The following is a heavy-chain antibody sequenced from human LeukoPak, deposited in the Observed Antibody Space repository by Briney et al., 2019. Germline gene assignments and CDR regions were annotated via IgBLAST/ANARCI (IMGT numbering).Heavy chain of an antibody. Sequence: GESLKISCKGSGYSVTSYWIGWVRQMPGKGLEWMGIIYPGDSDTRYSPSFQGQVTISADKSISTAYLQWSSLKASDTAMYYCAKSYDSSGYYEWGAFDIWGQGTMVTVSS. CDR1: GYSVTSYW. V-gene: IGHV5-51*01. J-gene: IGHJ3*02. D-gene: IGHD3-22*01. CDR2: IYPGDSDT. CDR3: AKSYDSSGYYEWGAFDI.